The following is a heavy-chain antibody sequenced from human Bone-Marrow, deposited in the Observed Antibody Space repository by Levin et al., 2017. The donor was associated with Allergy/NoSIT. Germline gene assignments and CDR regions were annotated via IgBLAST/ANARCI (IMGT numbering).Heavy chain of an antibody. CDR3: IRERLSGTPYG. Sequence: PGGFLRLSCTASGSGFGDYPLSWFRQAPGKGPEWVGLIRSTPNGGTTEYAASVKGRFTISRDDSNRIAYLQMNSLKIEDTAVYYCIRERLSGTPYGWGQGTLVTVSS. D-gene: IGHD1-26*01. J-gene: IGHJ4*02. CDR2: IRSTPNGGTT. V-gene: IGHV3-49*03. CDR1: GSGFGDYP.